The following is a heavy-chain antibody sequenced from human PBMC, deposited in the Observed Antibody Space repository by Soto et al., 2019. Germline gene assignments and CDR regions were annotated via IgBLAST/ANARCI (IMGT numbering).Heavy chain of an antibody. CDR2: TRNKANSYTT. D-gene: IGHD2-15*01. V-gene: IGHV3-72*01. Sequence: EVQLVESGGGLVQPGGSLRLSCAASGFTFSDHYMDWVRQAPGKGLEWVGRTRNKANSYTTEYAASVKGRFTISRDDSKTSLYLQMNSLKTEDTAVYYCARRYCSGGSCYSYFDYWGQGTLVTVSS. CDR1: GFTFSDHY. CDR3: ARRYCSGGSCYSYFDY. J-gene: IGHJ4*02.